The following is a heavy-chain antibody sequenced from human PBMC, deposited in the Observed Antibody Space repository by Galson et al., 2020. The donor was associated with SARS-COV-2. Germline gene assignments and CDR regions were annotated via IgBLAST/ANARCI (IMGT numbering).Heavy chain of an antibody. D-gene: IGHD7-27*01. Sequence: PGGSLRLSCAASGFTFSSYAMHWVRQAPGKGLEWVAVISYDGSNKYYADSVKGRFTISRDNSKNTLYLQMNSLRAEDTAVYYCARAPGYYYGMDVWGQGTTVTVSS. CDR1: GFTFSSYA. J-gene: IGHJ6*02. CDR2: ISYDGSNK. CDR3: ARAPGYYYGMDV. V-gene: IGHV3-30-3*01.